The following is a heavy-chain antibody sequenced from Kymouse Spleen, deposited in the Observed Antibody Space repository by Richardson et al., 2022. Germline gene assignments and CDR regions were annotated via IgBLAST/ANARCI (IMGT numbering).Heavy chain of an antibody. CDR1: GYTFTSYD. CDR2: MNPNSGNT. D-gene: IGHD6-19*01. CDR3: ARAGYSSGWTDYYYYGMDV. V-gene: IGHV1-8*01. Sequence: QVQLVQSGAEVKKPGASVKVSCKASGYTFTSYDINWVRQATGQGLEWMGWMNPNSGNTGYAQKFQGRVTMTRNTSISTAYMELSSLRSEDTAVYYCARAGYSSGWTDYYYYGMDVWGQGTTVTVSS. J-gene: IGHJ6*02.